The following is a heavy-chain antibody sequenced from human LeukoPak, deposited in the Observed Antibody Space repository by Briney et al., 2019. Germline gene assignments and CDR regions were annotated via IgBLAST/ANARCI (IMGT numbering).Heavy chain of an antibody. CDR3: ARDLTRWFGELLLDAFDI. J-gene: IGHJ3*02. CDR2: INTNTGNP. CDR1: GYTFTSYA. V-gene: IGHV7-4-1*02. Sequence: ASVKVSCKAFGYTFTSYAMNWVRQAPGQGLEWMGWINTNTGNPTYAQGFTGRFVFSLDTSVSTAYLQISSLKAEDTAVYYCARDLTRWFGELLLDAFDIWGQGTMVTVSS. D-gene: IGHD3-10*01.